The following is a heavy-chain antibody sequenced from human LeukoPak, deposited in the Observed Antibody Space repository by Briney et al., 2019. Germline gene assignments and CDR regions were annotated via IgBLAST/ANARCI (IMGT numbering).Heavy chain of an antibody. D-gene: IGHD2/OR15-2a*01. Sequence: GGSLRLSCAASGFTFSSYAMHWVRQAPGKGLEWVAVISYDGSNKYYADSVKGRFTISRDNSKNTLYLQMNSLRAEDTAVYYCARDTLLSYYFDYWGQGTLVTVSS. CDR1: GFTFSSYA. CDR3: ARDTLLSYYFDY. V-gene: IGHV3-30-3*01. J-gene: IGHJ4*02. CDR2: ISYDGSNK.